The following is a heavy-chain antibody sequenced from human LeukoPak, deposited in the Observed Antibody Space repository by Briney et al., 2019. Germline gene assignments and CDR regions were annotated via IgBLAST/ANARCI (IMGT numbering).Heavy chain of an antibody. J-gene: IGHJ6*02. D-gene: IGHD4-17*01. CDR2: INPNSGGT. Sequence: ASVKVSCKASGYTFTGYYMHWVRQAPGQGLEWMGWINPNSGGTNYAQKFQGRVTMTRDTSISTAYMELSRLRSDVTAVYYCARGYYGDSKYYYYYGMDVWGQGTTATVSS. CDR1: GYTFTGYY. V-gene: IGHV1-2*02. CDR3: ARGYYGDSKYYYYYGMDV.